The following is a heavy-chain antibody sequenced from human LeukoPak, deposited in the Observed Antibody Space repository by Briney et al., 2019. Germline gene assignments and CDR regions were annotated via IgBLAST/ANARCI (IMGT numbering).Heavy chain of an antibody. D-gene: IGHD3-3*01. V-gene: IGHV3-21*01. CDR1: GFTFSSYS. CDR2: ISSSSSYI. J-gene: IGHJ4*02. CDR3: ARDYRDLTYYDFWSGYPPPFDY. Sequence: GGSLRLSCAASGFTFSSYSMNWVRQAPGKGLEWVSSISSSSSYIYYADSVKGRFTISRDNAKNSLYLQMNSLRAEHTAVYYCARDYRDLTYYDFWSGYPPPFDYWGQGTLVTVSS.